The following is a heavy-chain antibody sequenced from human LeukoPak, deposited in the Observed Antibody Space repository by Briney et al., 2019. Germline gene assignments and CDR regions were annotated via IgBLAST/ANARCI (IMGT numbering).Heavy chain of an antibody. Sequence: NPGESLKISCKGSGFSFDTYWIGWVRQMPGKGLEWMGMIFPADSDVRKSPSFQGQVTISADKSISTAYLQWSSLKASDTAMYYCASRLRERFDSWGQGTLVTVSS. CDR2: IFPADSDV. CDR3: ASRLRERFDS. CDR1: GFSFDTYW. J-gene: IGHJ4*02. D-gene: IGHD5-12*01. V-gene: IGHV5-51*01.